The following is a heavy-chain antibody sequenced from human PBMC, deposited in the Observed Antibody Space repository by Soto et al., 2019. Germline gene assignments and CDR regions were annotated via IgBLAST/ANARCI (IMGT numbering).Heavy chain of an antibody. V-gene: IGHV3-30*04. CDR3: AAERWSDSSASRNYNGMDV. Sequence: QVQLVESGGGVVQPGRSLRLSCAASGISFRNHAMHWVRQAPGKGLEWVALISHDGRNEYYTDSVKGRFTVSRDISDNTLHLQMHNLRVEDTAVYYCAAERWSDSSASRNYNGMDVWGQGATVTVSS. CDR1: GISFRNHA. CDR2: ISHDGRNE. D-gene: IGHD3-22*01. J-gene: IGHJ6*02.